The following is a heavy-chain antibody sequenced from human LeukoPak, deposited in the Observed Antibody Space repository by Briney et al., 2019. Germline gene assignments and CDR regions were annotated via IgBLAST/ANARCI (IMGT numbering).Heavy chain of an antibody. J-gene: IGHJ6*03. V-gene: IGHV1-2*02. D-gene: IGHD1-26*01. CDR3: ARGSAYSGSYYYYYYMDV. CDR2: INPNSGGT. CDR1: GYTFTGYY. Sequence: ASVKVSCKASGYTFTGYYMHWVRPAPGQGLEWMGWINPNSGGTNYAQKFQGRVTMTRDTSISTAYMELSRLRSDDTAVYYCARGSAYSGSYYYYYYMDVWGKGTTVTVSS.